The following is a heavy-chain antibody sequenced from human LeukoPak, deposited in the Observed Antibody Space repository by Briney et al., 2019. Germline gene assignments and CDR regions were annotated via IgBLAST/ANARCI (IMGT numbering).Heavy chain of an antibody. V-gene: IGHV3-7*01. CDR3: AIGVDCAIDW. CDR1: GFTFSSYW. J-gene: IGHJ4*02. CDR2: INGDGRDK. Sequence: GGSLRLSCAASGFTFSSYWMNWVRQAPGRGLEWVANINGDGRDKYYVGSVRGRFTISRDNADNALYLQMNSLRGDDTALYYCAIGVDCAIDWWGQGTLVTVSS. D-gene: IGHD2-21*01.